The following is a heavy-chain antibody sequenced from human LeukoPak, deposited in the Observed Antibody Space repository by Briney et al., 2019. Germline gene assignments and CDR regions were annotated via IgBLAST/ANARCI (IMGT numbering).Heavy chain of an antibody. CDR3: ARGTDSYGSSYNWFDP. CDR2: IDHSGST. D-gene: IGHD5-18*01. Sequence: SDTLSLTCAVYGGSLSGYDWSWIRQPPGKGLEWIGEIDHSGSTNYNPSLKSRVTISVDTSKNQFSLKLSSVTAADTAVYYCARGTDSYGSSYNWFDPWGQGTLATVSS. J-gene: IGHJ5*02. V-gene: IGHV4-34*01. CDR1: GGSLSGYD.